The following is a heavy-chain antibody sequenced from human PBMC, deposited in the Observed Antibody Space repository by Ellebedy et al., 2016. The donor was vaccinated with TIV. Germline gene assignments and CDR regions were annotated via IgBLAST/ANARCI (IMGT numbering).Heavy chain of an antibody. V-gene: IGHV4-30-2*03. CDR2: MYYNGNT. D-gene: IGHD6-19*01. J-gene: IGHJ4*02. CDR3: ARAFQYSSGWAFDY. CDR1: GGSISSGDYS. Sequence: MPSETLSLTCAVSGGSISSGDYSWSWIRQSPGKGLEWIGSMYYNGNTYYNPSLKSRVTISVDTPKKQFSLKLSSVTAADTAVYYCARAFQYSSGWAFDYWGQGTLVTVSS.